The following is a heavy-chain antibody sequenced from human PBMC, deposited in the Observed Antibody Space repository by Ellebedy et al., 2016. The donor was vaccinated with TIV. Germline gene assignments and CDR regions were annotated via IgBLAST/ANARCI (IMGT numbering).Heavy chain of an antibody. V-gene: IGHV3-11*06. CDR2: ISGSSSLT. CDR1: GFTFSDYF. Sequence: GESLKISCVASGFTFSDYFMSWIRQAPGKGLEWVSYISGSSSLTSYADSVRGRFTISRDNAKNSLYLQMHDLRAEDPAMYYCARGGGSSGWYGFDYWGQGTLV. D-gene: IGHD6-19*01. J-gene: IGHJ4*02. CDR3: ARGGGSSGWYGFDY.